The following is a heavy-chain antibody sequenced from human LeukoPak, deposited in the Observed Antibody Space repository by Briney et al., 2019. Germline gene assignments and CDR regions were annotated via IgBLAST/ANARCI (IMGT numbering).Heavy chain of an antibody. V-gene: IGHV3-7*01. CDR2: IKQDGSEK. J-gene: IGHJ4*02. CDR3: ARGRGYTYGHPFDY. Sequence: GGSLRLSCAGSGFTFGSFWMNWVRQAPGKGLEWVANIKQDGSEKHSVDSVKDRFTISRDNAKNSLYLQMNSLRAEDTAVYYCARGRGYTYGHPFDYWGQGNLVTVSS. D-gene: IGHD5-18*01. CDR1: GFTFGSFW.